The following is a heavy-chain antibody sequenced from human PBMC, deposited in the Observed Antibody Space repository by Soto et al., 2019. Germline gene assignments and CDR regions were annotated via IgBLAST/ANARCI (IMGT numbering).Heavy chain of an antibody. CDR1: GFTFGDFA. V-gene: IGHV3-49*03. CDR3: ARAYYYDSSGYYRY. D-gene: IGHD3-22*01. CDR2: IRGKAYGGTT. J-gene: IGHJ4*02. Sequence: PGGSLRLSCTASGFTFGDFAMSWFRQAPGKGLEWVGFIRGKAYGGTTQYAASVNGRFTISRDDSESIAYLQMNSLKTEDTAVYYCARAYYYDSSGYYRYWGQGTLVTVS.